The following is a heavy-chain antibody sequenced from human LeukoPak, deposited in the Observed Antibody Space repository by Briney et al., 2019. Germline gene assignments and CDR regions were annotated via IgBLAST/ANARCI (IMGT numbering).Heavy chain of an antibody. CDR3: AKGGLRALSGYSNFDY. J-gene: IGHJ4*02. D-gene: IGHD3-22*01. CDR1: GFTFDDYA. V-gene: IGHV3-9*01. CDR2: ISWNSGSI. Sequence: PGGSLRLSCAASGFTFDDYAMHWVRQAPGEGLEWVSGISWNSGSIGYADSAKGRFTISRDNAKNSLYLQMNSLRAEDTALYYCAKGGLRALSGYSNFDYWGQGTLVTVSS.